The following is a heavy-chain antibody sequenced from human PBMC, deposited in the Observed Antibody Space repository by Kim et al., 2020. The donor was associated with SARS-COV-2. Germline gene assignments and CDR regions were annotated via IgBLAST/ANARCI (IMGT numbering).Heavy chain of an antibody. V-gene: IGHV4-61*01. CDR3: ASGGYYDFWSGYTQLDY. Sequence: SETLSLTCTVSGGSVSSGSYYWSWIRQPPGKGLEWIGYIYYSGSTNYNPSLKSRVTISVDTSKNQFSLKLSSVTAADTAVYYCASGGYYDFWSGYTQLDYWGQGTLVTVSS. CDR1: GGSVSSGSYY. CDR2: IYYSGST. D-gene: IGHD3-3*01. J-gene: IGHJ4*02.